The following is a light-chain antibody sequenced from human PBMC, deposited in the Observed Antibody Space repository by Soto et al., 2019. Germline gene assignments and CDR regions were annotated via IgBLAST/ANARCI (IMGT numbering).Light chain of an antibody. J-gene: IGKJ5*01. CDR2: GAS. Sequence: EIGLTQSPGTLSLSPGERTTLSCRASQSVSSSYLAWYHQKPCQAPRLLIYGASSRATGIPDRFSGSGSGTDFTLTISRLGPEDFAVHYCQQYGRSPPITFGQGTRLEIK. CDR1: QSVSSSY. CDR3: QQYGRSPPIT. V-gene: IGKV3-20*01.